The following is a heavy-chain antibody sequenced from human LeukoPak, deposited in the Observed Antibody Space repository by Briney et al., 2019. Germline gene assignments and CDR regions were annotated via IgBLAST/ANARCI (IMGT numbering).Heavy chain of an antibody. CDR3: ARMFDS. Sequence: PSETLSLTCTLSGDSFRRGGLYWGWIRQPPGKRPEWIGDTFHTGKTNYNPSLSSQATISLDTSKRQFSLRLTSMTAADTAVYYCARMFDSWGQGILVTVSS. J-gene: IGHJ4*02. V-gene: IGHV4-61*08. CDR1: GDSFRRGGLY. CDR2: TFHTGKT.